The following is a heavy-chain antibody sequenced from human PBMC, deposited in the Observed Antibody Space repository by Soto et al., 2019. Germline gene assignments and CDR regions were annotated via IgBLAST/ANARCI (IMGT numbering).Heavy chain of an antibody. CDR1: GFTFTNYA. CDR3: AKGIGSGWYDWFDP. CDR2: IDGSGGDT. J-gene: IGHJ5*02. D-gene: IGHD6-19*01. V-gene: IGHV3-23*01. Sequence: EVQLLESGGGLVQPGGSLRLSCVVSGFTFTNYAMTWVRQAPGKGLEWVSAIDGSGGDTFYADSVKGRFTMSRDNSKNTLYPQMNSLSAEDTAVYHCAKGIGSGWYDWFDPWGQGTLVTVSS.